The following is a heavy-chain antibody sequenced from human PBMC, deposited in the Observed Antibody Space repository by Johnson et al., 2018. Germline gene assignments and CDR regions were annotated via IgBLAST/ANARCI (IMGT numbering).Heavy chain of an antibody. CDR3: ARLRATKGVSDAFGI. Sequence: VQLVESGAEVKKPGESLKISCQGSGYSFTNYWIGWVRQMPGKGLEWMGIIYPGDSDTRYSPSFQGQVTLSAAKSTSPAYAQWGTLKASDPAMYYCARLRATKGVSDAFGIWGQGTMVTVSA. J-gene: IGHJ3*02. CDR1: GYSFTNYW. CDR2: IYPGDSDT. V-gene: IGHV5-51*01. D-gene: IGHD1-26*01.